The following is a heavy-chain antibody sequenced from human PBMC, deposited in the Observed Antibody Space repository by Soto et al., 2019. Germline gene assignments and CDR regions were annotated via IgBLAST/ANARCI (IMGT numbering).Heavy chain of an antibody. V-gene: IGHV4-30-4*01. Sequence: TLSLNRTVSGGSISSGDYYRSWIRQPPGKGLEWIGYIYYSGSTYYNPSLKSRVTISVDTSKNQFSLKLSSVTAADTAVYYCARDGHSSSWFGVIWCQGTMVTVS. J-gene: IGHJ3*02. CDR1: GGSISSGDYY. CDR3: ARDGHSSSWFGVI. CDR2: IYYSGST. D-gene: IGHD6-13*01.